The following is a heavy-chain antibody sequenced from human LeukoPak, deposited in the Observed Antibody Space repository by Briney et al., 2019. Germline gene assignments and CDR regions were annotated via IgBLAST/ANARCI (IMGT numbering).Heavy chain of an antibody. V-gene: IGHV3-7*01. J-gene: IGHJ6*03. CDR3: AREHSGYDFPGRDYYYMDV. D-gene: IGHD5-12*01. CDR1: GFTFSSYW. Sequence: GGSLRLSCAASGFTFSSYWMSWVRQAPGKGLEWVANIKQDGSEKYYVDSVKGRFTISRDNAKNSLYLQMNSVRAEDTAVYYCAREHSGYDFPGRDYYYMDVWGKGTTVTVSS. CDR2: IKQDGSEK.